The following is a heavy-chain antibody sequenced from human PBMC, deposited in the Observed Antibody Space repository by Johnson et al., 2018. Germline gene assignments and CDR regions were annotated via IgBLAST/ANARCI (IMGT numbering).Heavy chain of an antibody. CDR1: GFTFSNFG. D-gene: IGHD5-18*01. V-gene: IGHV3-30*18. CDR3: AKDRSVRYSSTWSDAFDI. Sequence: QVQLQESGGGVVQPGRSLRLSCGASGFTFSNFGMHWVRQAPGKGLEWVAHISYDGRKKNYADSVKGRFAISRDNSKNPLYVQMDSLRAEDTAVYYCAKDRSVRYSSTWSDAFDIWGPGTMVTVSS. CDR2: ISYDGRKK. J-gene: IGHJ3*02.